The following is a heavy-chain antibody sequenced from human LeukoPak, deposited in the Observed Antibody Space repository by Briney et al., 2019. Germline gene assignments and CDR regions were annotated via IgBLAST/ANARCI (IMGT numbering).Heavy chain of an antibody. V-gene: IGHV4-38-2*02. Sequence: PSETLSLTCTVSGYSITTNHYCAWIRQSPGTGLEWIGSVYHNGETYYNPSLKSRVIISVDTSKNEFSLRLTSVTAADTAVYYCVTPRSWELSDLAVWGKGTTVIVSS. CDR2: VYHNGET. CDR1: GYSITTNHY. CDR3: VTPRSWELSDLAV. D-gene: IGHD1-26*01. J-gene: IGHJ6*04.